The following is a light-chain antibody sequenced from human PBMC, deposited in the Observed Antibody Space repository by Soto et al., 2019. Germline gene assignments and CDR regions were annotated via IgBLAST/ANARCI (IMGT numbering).Light chain of an antibody. CDR2: KAS. V-gene: IGKV1-5*03. J-gene: IGKJ1*01. Sequence: DIQMTQSPSTLSGSVGDRVTITCRASQTISSWLAWYQQKPGKAPKLLIYKASTLKSGVPSRFSGSGSGTESTLTISSLQPDDFATYSCQHYNSYSEAFGQGTKV. CDR3: QHYNSYSEA. CDR1: QTISSW.